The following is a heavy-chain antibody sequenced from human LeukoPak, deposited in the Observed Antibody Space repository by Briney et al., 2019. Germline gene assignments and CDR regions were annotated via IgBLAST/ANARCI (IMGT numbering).Heavy chain of an antibody. CDR2: INHSGST. V-gene: IGHV4-34*01. Sequence: SETLSLTCAVYGGSFSGYYWSWIRQPPGKGLEWIGEINHSGSTNYNPSLKSRVTISVDTSKNQFSLKLSSVTAADTAVYYCARDGRLGNYWGQGTLVTVSS. D-gene: IGHD3-22*01. CDR3: ARDGRLGNY. J-gene: IGHJ4*02. CDR1: GGSFSGYY.